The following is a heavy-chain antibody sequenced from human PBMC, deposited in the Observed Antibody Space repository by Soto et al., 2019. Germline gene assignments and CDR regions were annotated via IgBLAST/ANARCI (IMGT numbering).Heavy chain of an antibody. CDR1: GFTFSSYV. J-gene: IGHJ4*02. D-gene: IGHD6-19*01. V-gene: IGHV3-23*01. CDR3: AKGWQVRGGQFDY. Sequence: EVPLLESGGNLVQPGGSLRLSCVASGFTFSSYVMSWVRQAPGKGLEWVSGISDSGGTTYSADFVKGRFTISRDNSKNTLYLQMNSLRAEDTAVYYCAKGWQVRGGQFDYWGQGTLVSVSS. CDR2: ISDSGGTT.